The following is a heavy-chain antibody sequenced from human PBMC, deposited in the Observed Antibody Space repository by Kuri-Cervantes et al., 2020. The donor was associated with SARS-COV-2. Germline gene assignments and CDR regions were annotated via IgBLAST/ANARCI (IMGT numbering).Heavy chain of an antibody. V-gene: IGHV3-23*01. Sequence: GESLKISCAASGITFSGYAMSWVRQAPGKGLEWVSAITDDGGSTYHADSVKGRFTISRDNSKTTLFLQMNSLRAEDTAVYHCVKGSAASRPYYFDSWGQGTLVTVSS. CDR1: GITFSGYA. D-gene: IGHD3-10*01. J-gene: IGHJ4*02. CDR2: ITDDGGST. CDR3: VKGSAASRPYYFDS.